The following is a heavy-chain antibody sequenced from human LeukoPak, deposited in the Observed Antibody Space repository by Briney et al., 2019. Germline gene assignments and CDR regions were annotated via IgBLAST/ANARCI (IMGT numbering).Heavy chain of an antibody. D-gene: IGHD6-13*01. V-gene: IGHV4-59*01. Sequence: PSETLSLTCTVSGSSISNYYWSWIRQPPGKGLEWIGYIYYSGNTNYNPSLKSRVTISVDTSKNQFSLKLSSVTAADTAVYYCARGDSSSWSNWFDPWGQGTLVTVSS. J-gene: IGHJ5*02. CDR1: GSSISNYY. CDR2: IYYSGNT. CDR3: ARGDSSSWSNWFDP.